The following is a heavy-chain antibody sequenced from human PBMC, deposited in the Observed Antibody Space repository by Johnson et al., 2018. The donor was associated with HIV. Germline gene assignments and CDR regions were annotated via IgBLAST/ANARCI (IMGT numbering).Heavy chain of an antibody. V-gene: IGHV3-30*18. J-gene: IGHJ3*02. CDR3: AKTEDAFDI. Sequence: QVQLGESGGGVVQPGRSLRLSCAASGFTFSSYGMLWVRQAPGKGLEWVAVISYDGNNKYYADSVKGRFTISRDNSKNTLYLQMNSLRAEDTAVYYCAKTEDAFDIWGQGTMVTVSS. CDR1: GFTFSSYG. CDR2: ISYDGNNK.